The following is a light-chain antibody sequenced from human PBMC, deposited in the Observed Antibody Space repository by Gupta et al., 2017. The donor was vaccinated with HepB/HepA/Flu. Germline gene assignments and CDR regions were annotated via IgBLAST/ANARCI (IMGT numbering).Light chain of an antibody. CDR1: QSLLHSSGETY. CDR2: EIS. J-gene: IGKJ4*01. CDR3: MQSVQPPLT. V-gene: IGKV2D-29*01. Sequence: DIVMTQTPLSLSVTPGQPASISCKSSQSLLHSSGETYLYWFLQKPGQPPQLLIHEISKRGSGVPERFSGSGSGTDFTLKISRVETEDVGVYYCMQSVQPPLTFGGGTKVEIK.